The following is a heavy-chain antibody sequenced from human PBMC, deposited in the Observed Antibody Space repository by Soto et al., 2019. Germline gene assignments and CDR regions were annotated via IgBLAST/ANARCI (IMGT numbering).Heavy chain of an antibody. CDR2: IYYSGST. J-gene: IGHJ4*02. CDR1: GGSISSYY. Sequence: QVQLQESGPGLVKPSETLSLTCTVSGGSISSYYWSWIRQPPGKGLEWIGYIYYSGSTNYNPSMMSRVTIAVDTSKYQFSLKLSSVPAADTAVYYCARARGAYIDYWGQGTLGTVSS. CDR3: ARARGAYIDY. V-gene: IGHV4-59*01.